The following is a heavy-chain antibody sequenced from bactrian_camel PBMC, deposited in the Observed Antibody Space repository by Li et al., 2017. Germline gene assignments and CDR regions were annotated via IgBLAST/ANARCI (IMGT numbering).Heavy chain of an antibody. Sequence: VQLVESGGGLVHPGESLTLSCVVSGFTFSNYDMSRFRQAPGKGLEWVSTTDRTGGIRYYADSVKGRFTISQDNAKSTMFLQMDSLKPEDTAMYYCAANDYRLGRCWSGMAMYKYWGQGTQVTVS. J-gene: IGHJ4*01. CDR3: AANDYRLGRCWSGMAMYKY. CDR1: GFTFSNYD. CDR2: TDRTGGIR. D-gene: IGHD1*01. V-gene: IGHV3S40*01.